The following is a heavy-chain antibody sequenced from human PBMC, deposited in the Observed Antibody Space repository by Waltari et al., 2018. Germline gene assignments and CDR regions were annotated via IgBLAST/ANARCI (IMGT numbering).Heavy chain of an antibody. D-gene: IGHD6-6*01. CDR3: ARTSIAARRFGGWYYYYMDV. CDR2: ISAYNGNT. Sequence: QVQLVQSGAEVKKPGASVKVSCKASGYTFTSYGISWVRQAPGQGLEWMGWISAYNGNTNYAQKLQGRVTMTTDTSTSTAYMELRSLRSDDTAVYYCARTSIAARRFGGWYYYYMDVWGKGTTVTISS. J-gene: IGHJ6*03. V-gene: IGHV1-18*01. CDR1: GYTFTSYG.